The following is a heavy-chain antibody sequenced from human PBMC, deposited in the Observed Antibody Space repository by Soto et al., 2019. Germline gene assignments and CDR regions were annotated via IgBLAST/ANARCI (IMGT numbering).Heavy chain of an antibody. CDR3: ARLGGDIVVVVAALKPYYYYYGMDV. CDR1: GYTFTSYG. Sequence: ASVKVSCKASGYTFTSYGISWVREAPGQGLEWMGWISAYNGNTNYAQKLQGRVTMTTDTSTSTAYMELRSLRSDDTAVYYCARLGGDIVVVVAALKPYYYYYGMDVWGQGTTVTVSS. CDR2: ISAYNGNT. D-gene: IGHD2-15*01. V-gene: IGHV1-18*04. J-gene: IGHJ6*02.